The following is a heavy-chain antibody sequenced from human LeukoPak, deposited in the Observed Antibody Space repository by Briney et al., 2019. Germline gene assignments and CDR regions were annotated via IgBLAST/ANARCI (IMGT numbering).Heavy chain of an antibody. Sequence: SVKVSCKASGGTFSSYAISWVRQAPGQGLEWMGGSIPIFGTANYAQKFQGRVTITADKSTSTAYMELSSLRSEDTAVYYCARGGEDCSSTGCYSNYFDYWGQGTLVTVSS. J-gene: IGHJ4*02. CDR3: ARGGEDCSSTGCYSNYFDY. CDR1: GGTFSSYA. CDR2: SIPIFGTA. V-gene: IGHV1-69*06. D-gene: IGHD2-2*01.